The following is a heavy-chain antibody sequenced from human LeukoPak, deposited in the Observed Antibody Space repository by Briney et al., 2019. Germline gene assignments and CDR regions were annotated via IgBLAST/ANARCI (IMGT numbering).Heavy chain of an antibody. D-gene: IGHD2-21*02. CDR1: GFIINDYY. CDR3: ARGESSYCSGGCYFVS. J-gene: IGHJ5*01. CDR2: ISDTGFTT. Sequence: GGSLRLSCAASGFIINDYYMTWIRQTPGKGLEWISYISDTGFTTQYADSVKGRFTVSRDNGKRSLYLHMNSLRDEDTAMYYCARGESSYCSGGCYFVSWGQGHLVTISS. V-gene: IGHV3-11*04.